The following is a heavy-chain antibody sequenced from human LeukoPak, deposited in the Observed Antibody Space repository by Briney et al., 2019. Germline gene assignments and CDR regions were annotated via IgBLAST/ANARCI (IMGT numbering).Heavy chain of an antibody. CDR1: GYTLTELS. V-gene: IGHV1-24*01. CDR3: ATVRPTDDPYYFDY. D-gene: IGHD2-21*01. CDR2: FEPEEGET. J-gene: IGHJ4*02. Sequence: ASVKVSCKVSGYTLTELSMHWVRQAPGKGLEWMGGFEPEEGETIYAQKFQGRVTMTEDTSSDTAYMELSSLRSEDTAVYYCATVRPTDDPYYFDYWGQGTLVTVSP.